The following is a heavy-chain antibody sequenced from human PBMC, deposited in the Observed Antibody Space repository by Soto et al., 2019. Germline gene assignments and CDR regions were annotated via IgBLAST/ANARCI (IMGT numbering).Heavy chain of an antibody. V-gene: IGHV4-34*01. D-gene: IGHD4-17*01. CDR3: ARGGYGDSNYFDY. J-gene: IGHJ4*02. CDR1: GGSFSGYY. Sequence: SETLSLTCAVYGGSFSGYYWSWIRQPPGKGLEWIGEINHSGSTNYNPSLKSRVTISVDTSKNQFSLKLSSVTAADTAVYYCARGGYGDSNYFDYWGQGTLVTVSS. CDR2: INHSGST.